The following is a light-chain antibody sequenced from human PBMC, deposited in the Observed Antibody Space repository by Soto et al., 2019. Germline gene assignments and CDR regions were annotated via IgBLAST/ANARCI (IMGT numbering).Light chain of an antibody. CDR3: CSYAGSSYV. V-gene: IGLV2-23*01. CDR2: EGS. J-gene: IGLJ1*01. Sequence: QSALTQPASVSGSPGQSITISCTGTSSDVGSYNLVSWYQQHPGKVPKLMIHEGSKRPSGVSNRFSGSKSGNTASLTISGLQAEDGADYYCCSYAGSSYVFGTGTKVTVL. CDR1: SSDVGSYNL.